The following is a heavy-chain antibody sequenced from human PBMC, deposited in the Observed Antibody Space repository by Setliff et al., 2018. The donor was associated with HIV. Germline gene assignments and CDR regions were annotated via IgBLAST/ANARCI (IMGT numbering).Heavy chain of an antibody. CDR1: GFTFSSYA. Sequence: PGESLKISCAASGFTFSSYAMSWVRQAPGKGLEWVSGISGSGGRTYYADSVKGRFTVSRDNSKNTLYMQMNSLRVEDRAVYYCAKGGDIWGQGTMVTVSS. V-gene: IGHV3-23*01. CDR2: ISGSGGRT. J-gene: IGHJ3*02. CDR3: AKGGDI. D-gene: IGHD1-26*01.